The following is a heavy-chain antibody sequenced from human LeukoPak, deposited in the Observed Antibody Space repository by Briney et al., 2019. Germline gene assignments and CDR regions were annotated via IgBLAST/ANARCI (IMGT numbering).Heavy chain of an antibody. Sequence: SETLSLTCAVYGGSFSGYYWSWIRQPPGKGLEWIGKIYHRRNTNNNPSLKSRVTMSVDRSKNQFSLNLTSVTAADTAVYYCATSRDGYNHFDYWGQGILVTVSS. CDR3: ATSRDGYNHFDY. V-gene: IGHV4-34*10. D-gene: IGHD5-24*01. J-gene: IGHJ4*02. CDR1: GGSFSGYY. CDR2: IYHRRNT.